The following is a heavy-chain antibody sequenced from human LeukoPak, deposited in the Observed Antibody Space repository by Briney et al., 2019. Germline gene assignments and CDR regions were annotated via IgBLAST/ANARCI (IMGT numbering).Heavy chain of an antibody. J-gene: IGHJ4*02. CDR3: ASYIVGPTLDY. CDR2: ISGSGSTK. CDR1: GFTLSSYS. Sequence: GGSLRLSCAASGFTLSSYSMNWVRQAPGRGLEWLSYISGSGSTKYYADSVKGRFTISRDNAKRSLYLQMNSLRAGDTAVYFCASYIVGPTLDYWGQGTLVTVSS. D-gene: IGHD1-26*01. V-gene: IGHV3-48*04.